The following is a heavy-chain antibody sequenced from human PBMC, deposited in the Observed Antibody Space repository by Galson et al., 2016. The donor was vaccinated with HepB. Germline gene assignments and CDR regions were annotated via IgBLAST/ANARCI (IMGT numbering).Heavy chain of an antibody. CDR2: IHSGGST. J-gene: IGHJ2*01. CDR1: GFSVSSNY. CDR3: ARSPAYGDYLPWYFDL. D-gene: IGHD4-17*01. Sequence: SLRLSCAASGFSVSSNYINWVRQAPGKGLEWVSVIHSGGSTFYADSVKGRLTISRDNAENSLYLQMNNLRAEDTAVYYCARSPAYGDYLPWYFDLWGRGTLLTVSS. V-gene: IGHV3-66*01.